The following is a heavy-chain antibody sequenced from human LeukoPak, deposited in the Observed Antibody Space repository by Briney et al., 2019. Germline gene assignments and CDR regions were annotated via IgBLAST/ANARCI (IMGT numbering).Heavy chain of an antibody. V-gene: IGHV3-21*01. CDR3: ARENSGSYYQFDC. Sequence: GGSLRLSYAASGFIFSTYSMNWVRQAPGKGLEWVSSISSSTSYIYYADSVKGRFTISRDNAKNSLYLQMNSLRPEDTAVYYCARENSGSYYQFDCWGQGTLVTVSS. J-gene: IGHJ4*02. CDR1: GFIFSTYS. D-gene: IGHD1-26*01. CDR2: ISSSTSYI.